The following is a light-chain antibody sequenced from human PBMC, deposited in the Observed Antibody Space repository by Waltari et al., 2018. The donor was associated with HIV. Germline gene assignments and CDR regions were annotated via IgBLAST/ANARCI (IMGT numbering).Light chain of an antibody. CDR3: QVWDSSSTHAGVV. CDR2: DDS. Sequence: SYVLTQPPSVSVAPGQTARITCGGSNIGSKSVHWYQQRPGQAPVLVVYDDSDRPSGTPERFAGSNSGTTATLTISRVEAGDEADYYCQVWDSSSTHAGVVFGGGTKLTVL. CDR1: NIGSKS. J-gene: IGLJ2*01. V-gene: IGLV3-21*02.